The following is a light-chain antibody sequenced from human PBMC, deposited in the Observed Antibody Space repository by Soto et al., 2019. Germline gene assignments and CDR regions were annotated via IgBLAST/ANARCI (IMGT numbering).Light chain of an antibody. V-gene: IGKV3-20*01. Sequence: IVLTHSPGTLSSSPGDMATLSFRASQTVTSNYLAWYQRKPGQAPRLLFFGASIRATGLPDRFSGGGSGTDFTLTISRLEPEDFAVYYCQQYGSSPGTFGQGTKVDIK. CDR1: QTVTSNY. CDR3: QQYGSSPGT. J-gene: IGKJ1*01. CDR2: GAS.